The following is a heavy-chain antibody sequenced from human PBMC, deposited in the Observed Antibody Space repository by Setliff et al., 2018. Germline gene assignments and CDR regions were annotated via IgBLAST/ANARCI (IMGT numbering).Heavy chain of an antibody. Sequence: GSLRLSCEASGFTFDDHGMSWVRQAPGKGLEWVSGINWIGESKGYADSVKGRFTISRDNAKNSLFLQMDNLRAEDTAQYFCARDSSHFIRVLDSWGQGTLVTVSS. CDR2: INWIGESK. CDR1: GFTFDDHG. V-gene: IGHV3-20*04. D-gene: IGHD3-10*01. J-gene: IGHJ4*02. CDR3: ARDSSHFIRVLDS.